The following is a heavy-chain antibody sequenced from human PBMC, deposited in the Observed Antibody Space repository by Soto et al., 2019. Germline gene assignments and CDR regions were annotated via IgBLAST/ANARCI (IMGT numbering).Heavy chain of an antibody. Sequence: ASVKVSCKASGYTFSGHYIQWVRQAPGQGLEWMGWINPNTGGSNYAEKFKGRILMTRDTSIFTTHMRLNRLTSDDTAVYYCARDLIVDGPDNCGMDVWGQGTTVTVYS. CDR3: ARDLIVDGPDNCGMDV. CDR1: GYTFSGHY. D-gene: IGHD1-26*01. V-gene: IGHV1-2*02. J-gene: IGHJ6*02. CDR2: INPNTGGS.